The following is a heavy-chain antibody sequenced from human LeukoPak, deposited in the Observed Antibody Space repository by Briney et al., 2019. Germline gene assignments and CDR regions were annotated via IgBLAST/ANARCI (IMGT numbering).Heavy chain of an antibody. CDR1: GYTFTSYD. J-gene: IGHJ5*02. V-gene: IGHV1-8*03. Sequence: ASVKVSCKASGYTFTSYDINWVRQATGQGLEWMGWMNPNSGNTGYAQKFQGRVTITRNTSISTAYMELSSLRSEDTAVYYCARAPADCSGGSRNWFDPWGQGTLVTVSS. D-gene: IGHD2-15*01. CDR2: MNPNSGNT. CDR3: ARAPADCSGGSRNWFDP.